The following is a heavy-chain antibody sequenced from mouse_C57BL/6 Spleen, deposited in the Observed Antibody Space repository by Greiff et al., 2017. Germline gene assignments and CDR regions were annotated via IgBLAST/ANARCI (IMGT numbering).Heavy chain of an antibody. Sequence: QVQLKQPGAELVKPGASVKLSCKASGYTFTSYWMHWVKQRPGQGLEWIGMIHPNSGSTNYNEKFKSKATLTVDKSSSTAYMQLSSLTSEDSAVYYCARSDYYGSGDYWGQGTTLTVSS. CDR3: ARSDYYGSGDY. J-gene: IGHJ2*01. CDR2: IHPNSGST. D-gene: IGHD1-1*01. CDR1: GYTFTSYW. V-gene: IGHV1-64*01.